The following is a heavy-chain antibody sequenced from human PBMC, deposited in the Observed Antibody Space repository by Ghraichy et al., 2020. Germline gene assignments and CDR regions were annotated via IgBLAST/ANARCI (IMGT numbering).Heavy chain of an antibody. J-gene: IGHJ6*02. CDR3: AKDAHTPWMPNYYSYGMDI. Sequence: GGSLRLSCAASGFTFSSYDMHWVRQAPGKGLEWVAVISYDGINRDYADSVKGRFTISRDNSKNTLYLQMNSLRVEDTALYYCAKDAHTPWMPNYYSYGMDIWGQGTTVTVSS. CDR1: GFTFSSYD. CDR2: ISYDGINR. V-gene: IGHV3-30*18. D-gene: IGHD3-16*01.